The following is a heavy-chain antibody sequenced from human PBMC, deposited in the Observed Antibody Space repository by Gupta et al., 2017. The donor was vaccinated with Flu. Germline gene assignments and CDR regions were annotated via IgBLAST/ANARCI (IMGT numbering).Heavy chain of an antibody. D-gene: IGHD6-6*01. V-gene: IGHV3-23*01. Sequence: EVQLLESGGGLVQPGGSLRLSCAASGFTFRSYAMPWVRQAPGKGLECVSAISGSGGSTYYADSVKGRFTISRDNSKNTLYMQMNSLRAEDTALYYCAKRYSSSSYNVGYLYYGMDVWGPGTTVTVSS. CDR2: ISGSGGST. CDR1: GFTFRSYA. CDR3: AKRYSSSSYNVGYLYYGMDV. J-gene: IGHJ6*02.